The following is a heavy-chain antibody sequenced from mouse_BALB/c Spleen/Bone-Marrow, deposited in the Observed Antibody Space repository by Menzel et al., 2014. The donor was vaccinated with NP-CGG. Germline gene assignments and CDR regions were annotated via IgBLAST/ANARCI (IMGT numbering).Heavy chain of an antibody. CDR1: GFNIKDTY. D-gene: IGHD1-1*01. J-gene: IGHJ3*01. CDR3: SRSGDYGSSFAY. V-gene: IGHV14-3*02. CDR2: IDPANGNT. Sequence: EVQLQQSGAEIVKPGASVKLSCTASGFNIKDTYMHWVKQRPEQGLEWIGRIDPANGNTKYDPKFQGKATITADTSSNSAYLQLNSRTSEDAAVYYCSRSGDYGSSFAYWGQGTLVTVSA.